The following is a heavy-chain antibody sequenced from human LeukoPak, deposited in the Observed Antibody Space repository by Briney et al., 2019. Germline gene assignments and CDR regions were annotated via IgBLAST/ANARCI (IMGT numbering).Heavy chain of an antibody. D-gene: IGHD3-10*02. J-gene: IGHJ3*02. CDR3: AKDRNVGLDAIDI. V-gene: IGHV3-23*01. CDR2: ISGSGGST. Sequence: QPGGSLRLSCAASGFTFSSYAMSWVRQAPGKGLEWVSAISGSGGSTYYADSVKGRFTISRDNSKNMLYLQMNSLRPEDTAVYYCAKDRNVGLDAIDIWGQGTMVTVSS. CDR1: GFTFSSYA.